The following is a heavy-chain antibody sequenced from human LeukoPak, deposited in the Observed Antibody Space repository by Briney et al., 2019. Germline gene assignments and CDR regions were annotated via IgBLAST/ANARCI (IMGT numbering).Heavy chain of an antibody. J-gene: IGHJ4*02. CDR2: TYYRSKWYN. Sequence: SQTLSLTCAISGDSVSSNSAVWNWIRQSPSRGLEWLGRTYYRSKWYNDYAVSVESRIIINPDTSKNQLSLQMKSVTPADTAVYYRSRELPWGPSEYWSQGTLVTVSS. V-gene: IGHV6-1*01. D-gene: IGHD7-27*01. CDR3: SRELPWGPSEY. CDR1: GDSVSSNSAV.